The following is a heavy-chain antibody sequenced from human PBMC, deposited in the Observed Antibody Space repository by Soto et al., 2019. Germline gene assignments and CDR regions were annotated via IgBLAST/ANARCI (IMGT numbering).Heavy chain of an antibody. J-gene: IGHJ6*03. CDR1: PFTLSNAW. CDR2: IKSKTDGGTT. V-gene: IGHV3-15*01. Sequence: GGSLRLSCAPSPFTLSNAWMSWVRQAPEKGLQWVRRIKSKTDGGTTYYSAPVKGRFTICRDDSKNTLYLQMNSLKTEDTAVYSCPGYYDILTRGYYYYMDVWRKGTTVTVSS. CDR3: PGYYDILTRGYYYYMDV. D-gene: IGHD3-9*01.